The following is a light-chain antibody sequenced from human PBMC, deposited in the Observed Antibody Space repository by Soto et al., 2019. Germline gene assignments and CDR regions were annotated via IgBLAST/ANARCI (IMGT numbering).Light chain of an antibody. CDR2: DAY. V-gene: IGKV3-11*01. J-gene: IGKJ5*01. CDR3: QQRHMWPIT. Sequence: IIMTQSPVTLSVSPGERATLSCRASQSVSSSLAWYQQKPGQAPRLLIYDAYNRATGIPPRSSGSGSGTDFTLTISSLEPEDSAVYYCQQRHMWPITFGHGTRLEIK. CDR1: QSVSSS.